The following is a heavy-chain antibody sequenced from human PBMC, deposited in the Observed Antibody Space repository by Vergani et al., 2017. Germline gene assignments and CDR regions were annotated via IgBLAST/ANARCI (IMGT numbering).Heavy chain of an antibody. CDR2: IYYSGST. V-gene: IGHV4-31*03. D-gene: IGHD2-15*01. J-gene: IGHJ4*02. CDR3: ARGRGPNCRGGSCHT. Sequence: QVQLQESGPGLVKPSQTLSLTCTVSGGSISSGGYYWSWLRQHPGKGLEWIGYIYYSGSTYYNPSLKSRVTISVDTSKNQFSLKLSSVTAADTAVYYCARGRGPNCRGGSCHTWGQGTLVTVSS. CDR1: GGSISSGGYY.